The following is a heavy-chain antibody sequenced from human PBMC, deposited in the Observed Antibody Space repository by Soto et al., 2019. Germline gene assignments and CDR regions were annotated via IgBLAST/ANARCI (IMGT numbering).Heavy chain of an antibody. J-gene: IGHJ4*02. V-gene: IGHV3-66*04. D-gene: IGHD5-18*01. Sequence: EVQLVESGGGLVQPGGSLRLSCAASGVTVSSNYMSWVRQAPGKGLEWVSVIYSGGSTYYEDSVKVRFTISRDNYKNTLYLQMNSLRAEDKAVYYCARHEYNYGGGYFDYWGQGTLVTVSS. CDR2: IYSGGST. CDR1: GVTVSSNY. CDR3: ARHEYNYGGGYFDY.